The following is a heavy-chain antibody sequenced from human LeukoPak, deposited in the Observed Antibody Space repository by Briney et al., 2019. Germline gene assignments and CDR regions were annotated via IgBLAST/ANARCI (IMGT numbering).Heavy chain of an antibody. CDR1: GFTFSSYS. CDR2: ISSSSSYI. V-gene: IGHV3-21*01. J-gene: IGHJ4*02. D-gene: IGHD2-15*01. Sequence: GGSLRLSCAASGFTFSSYSMNWVRQAPGKGLEWVSSISSSSSYIYYADSVKGRFTISRDNAKKTLYLQLDSLRGEDTAVYYCARDGGSIVVQPGDYWGQGTLVVVSS. CDR3: ARDGGSIVVQPGDY.